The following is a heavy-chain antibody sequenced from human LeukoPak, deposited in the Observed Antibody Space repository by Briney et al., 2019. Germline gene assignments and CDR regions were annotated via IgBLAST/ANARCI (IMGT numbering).Heavy chain of an antibody. Sequence: ASVKVSCKAFGYTFTSNYMHWVRQAPGQGPEWMGVISPSGGSTTYAQKLQGRVTMTTDTSTSTAYMELRSLRSDDTAVYYCARVGAYDILTGYPYEVGWFDPWGQGTLVTVSS. CDR1: GYTFTSNY. CDR2: ISPSGGST. J-gene: IGHJ5*02. V-gene: IGHV1-46*01. D-gene: IGHD3-9*01. CDR3: ARVGAYDILTGYPYEVGWFDP.